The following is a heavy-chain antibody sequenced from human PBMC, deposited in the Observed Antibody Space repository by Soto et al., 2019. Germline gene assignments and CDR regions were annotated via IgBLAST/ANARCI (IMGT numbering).Heavy chain of an antibody. CDR3: ASAGSSRITGTYDAFDI. D-gene: IGHD1-7*01. CDR2: MNPNSGNT. J-gene: IGHJ3*02. CDR1: GYTFTSYD. Sequence: QVQLVQSGAEVKKPGASVKVSCKASGYTFTSYDINWVRQATGQGLEWMGWMNPNSGNTGYAQKFQGRVTMTRNTSRSTAYMVLSSLRSEDTAVYYCASAGSSRITGTYDAFDIWGQGTMVTVSS. V-gene: IGHV1-8*01.